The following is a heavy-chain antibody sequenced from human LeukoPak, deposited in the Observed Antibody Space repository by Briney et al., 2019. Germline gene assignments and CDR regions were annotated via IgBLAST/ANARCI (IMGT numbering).Heavy chain of an antibody. CDR2: ISSSSSYI. CDR1: GFTFSSYG. D-gene: IGHD6-13*01. CDR3: AKARGFSSWYSGGFDY. J-gene: IGHJ4*02. V-gene: IGHV3-23*01. Sequence: GGSLRLSCAASGFTFSSYGMNWVRQTAGKGLEWVSSISSSSSYIYYADSVKGRFTISRDNSKNTLYLQMNSLRAEDTAVYYCAKARGFSSWYSGGFDYWGQGTLVTVSS.